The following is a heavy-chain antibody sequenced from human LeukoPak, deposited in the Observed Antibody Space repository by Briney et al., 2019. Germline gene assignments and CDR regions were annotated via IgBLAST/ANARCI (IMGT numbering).Heavy chain of an antibody. Sequence: PSETLSLTCTVSGGSISSVGYYWSWIRQHPGKGLEWIGYIYYSGSTYYNPSLKSRVTISVDTSKNQFSLKLSSVTAADTAVYYCARGQLLTYGMDVWGQGTTVTVSS. CDR3: ARGQLLTYGMDV. CDR2: IYYSGST. CDR1: GGSISSVGYY. J-gene: IGHJ6*02. D-gene: IGHD2-2*01. V-gene: IGHV4-31*03.